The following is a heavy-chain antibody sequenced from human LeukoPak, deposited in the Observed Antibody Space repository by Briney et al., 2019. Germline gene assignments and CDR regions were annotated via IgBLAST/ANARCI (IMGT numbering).Heavy chain of an antibody. CDR3: ARDGWELRIFDY. CDR2: ISGSGDRT. V-gene: IGHV3-23*01. J-gene: IGHJ4*02. CDR1: GLTFSSYA. D-gene: IGHD1-26*01. Sequence: PGGSLRLSCAASGLTFSSYAMTWVRQAPGKGLEWVSAISGSGDRTYYADSVKGRFTISRDNSKNTLYLQMNSLRAEDTAVYYCARDGWELRIFDYWGQGTLVTVSS.